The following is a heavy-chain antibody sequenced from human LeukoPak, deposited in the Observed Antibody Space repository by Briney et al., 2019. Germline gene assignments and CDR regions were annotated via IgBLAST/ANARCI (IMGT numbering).Heavy chain of an antibody. Sequence: GGSLRLSCTTSGLTFSTSGFNWVRQAPGKGLEWVASIGPTGFDRYHADSIKGRLTISRDNANNFLYLQMDSLRAEDTAVYYCAKDRLELRLGAFDIWGQGTMVTVSS. CDR1: GLTFSTSG. CDR2: IGPTGFDR. D-gene: IGHD1-7*01. V-gene: IGHV3-21*04. J-gene: IGHJ3*02. CDR3: AKDRLELRLGAFDI.